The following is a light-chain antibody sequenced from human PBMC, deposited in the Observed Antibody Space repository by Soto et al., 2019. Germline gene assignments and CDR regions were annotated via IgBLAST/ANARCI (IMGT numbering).Light chain of an antibody. J-gene: IGKJ1*01. Sequence: EIVFTQSPSTLSLSPGERATLSCGASQSVSSSYLAWYQQKPGLAPRLLIYDASSRATGIPDRFSGSGSGTDFTLTISRLEPEDFAVYYCQQCGSSPETFGQGTKVDIK. V-gene: IGKV3D-20*01. CDR3: QQCGSSPET. CDR2: DAS. CDR1: QSVSSSY.